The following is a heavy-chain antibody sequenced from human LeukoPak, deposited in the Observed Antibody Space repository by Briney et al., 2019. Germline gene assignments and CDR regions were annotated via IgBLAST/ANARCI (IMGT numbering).Heavy chain of an antibody. J-gene: IGHJ4*02. D-gene: IGHD1-7*01. CDR3: AKDGSTSLNWNYVSFWNY. CDR1: GFTFSSYA. V-gene: IGHV3-23*01. CDR2: ISGSGGST. Sequence: GGSLRLSCAASGFTFSSYAMSWVRQAPGKGLEWVSAISGSGGSTYYADSVKGRFTISRDNSKNTLYLQMKSLRAEDTAVYYCAKDGSTSLNWNYVSFWNYWGQGTLVTVSS.